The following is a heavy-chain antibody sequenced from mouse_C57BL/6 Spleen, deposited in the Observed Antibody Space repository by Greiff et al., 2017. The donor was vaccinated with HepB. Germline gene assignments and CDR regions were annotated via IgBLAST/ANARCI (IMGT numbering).Heavy chain of an antibody. CDR3: ARDPGLERGFAY. J-gene: IGHJ3*01. CDR1: GFTFSSYA. D-gene: IGHD3-1*01. CDR2: ISDGGSYT. V-gene: IGHV5-4*01. Sequence: EVKVEESGGGLVKPGGSLKLSCAASGFTFSSYAMSWVRQTPEKRLEWVATISDGGSYTYYPDNVKGRFTISRDNAKNNLYLQMSHLKSEDTAMYYCARDPGLERGFAYWGQGTLVTVSA.